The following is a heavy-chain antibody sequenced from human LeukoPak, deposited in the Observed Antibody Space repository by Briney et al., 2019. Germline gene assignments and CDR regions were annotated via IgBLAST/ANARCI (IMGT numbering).Heavy chain of an antibody. Sequence: PSETLSLTCAVYGGSFSGYYWSWIRQPPGKGLEWIGEINHSGSTNYNPSLKSRVTISVDTSENQFSLKLSSVTAADTAVYYCARGVGGYSGYNWFDPWGQGTLVTVSS. CDR1: GGSFSGYY. CDR2: INHSGST. D-gene: IGHD5-12*01. V-gene: IGHV4-34*01. J-gene: IGHJ5*02. CDR3: ARGVGGYSGYNWFDP.